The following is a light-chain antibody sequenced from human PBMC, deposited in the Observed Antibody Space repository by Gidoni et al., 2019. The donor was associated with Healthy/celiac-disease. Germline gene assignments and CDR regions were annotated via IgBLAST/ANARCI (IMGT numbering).Light chain of an antibody. J-gene: IGLJ1*01. Sequence: QSALTQPASVSRSPGQSITISCTGTSSDVGSYNLVSWYQQHPGKAPKLMIYEGSKRPSGVSNRFSGSKSGNTASLTISGRQAEDEADYYCCSYAGSSTYVFGTGTKVTV. CDR2: EGS. CDR1: SSDVGSYNL. CDR3: CSYAGSSTYV. V-gene: IGLV2-23*01.